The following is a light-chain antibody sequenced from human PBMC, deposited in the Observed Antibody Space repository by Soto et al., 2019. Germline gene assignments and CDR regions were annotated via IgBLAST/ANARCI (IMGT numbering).Light chain of an antibody. CDR1: SSDVGGYNY. CDR2: EVS. Sequence: QSALTQPASVFGSPGQSITISCTGTSSDVGGYNYVSWHQQHPGKAPKLMIFEVSNRPSGVPDRFSGSKSGNTASLTISGLQAEDEADYYCSSYTGSSTNTVVFGGGTKLTVL. V-gene: IGLV2-14*01. CDR3: SSYTGSSTNTVV. J-gene: IGLJ2*01.